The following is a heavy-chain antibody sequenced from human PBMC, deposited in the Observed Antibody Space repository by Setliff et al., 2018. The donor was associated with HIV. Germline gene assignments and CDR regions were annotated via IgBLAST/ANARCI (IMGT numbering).Heavy chain of an antibody. CDR1: SGSISSGTYY. Sequence: SETLSLTCTVSSGSISSGTYYWSWIRQYPGKGLEWIGYIDYSGSAFYNPSLKSRITISRDTSKNQFSLKMNSVTAADTAVYYCARHPRHYNILTGYRYYYMDVWGKGTTVTVSS. J-gene: IGHJ6*03. CDR2: IDYSGSA. D-gene: IGHD3-9*01. V-gene: IGHV4-31*03. CDR3: ARHPRHYNILTGYRYYYMDV.